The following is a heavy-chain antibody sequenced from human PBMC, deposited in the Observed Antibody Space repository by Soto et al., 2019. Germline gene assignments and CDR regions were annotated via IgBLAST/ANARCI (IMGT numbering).Heavy chain of an antibody. CDR1: GGSFSGYY. Sequence: QVQLQQWGAGLLKPSETLSLTCAVYGGSFSGYYWSWIRQPPGKGLEWIGEINHSGSTNYNPSLKSRVTISVDTSKNQFSLKLSSVTAADTAVYYCARARLGIEYNWGQGTLVTVSS. D-gene: IGHD7-27*01. CDR2: INHSGST. J-gene: IGHJ4*02. CDR3: ARARLGIEYN. V-gene: IGHV4-34*01.